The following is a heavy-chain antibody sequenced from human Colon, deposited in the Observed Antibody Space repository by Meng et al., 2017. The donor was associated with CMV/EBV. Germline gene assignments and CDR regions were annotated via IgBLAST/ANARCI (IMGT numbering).Heavy chain of an antibody. CDR1: GFTFRSYA. V-gene: IGHV3-7*01. J-gene: IGHJ6*02. D-gene: IGHD2-2*01. CDR2: IKQDGSEK. Sequence: GGSLRLSCAASGFTFRSYAMSWVRQAPGKGLEWVANIKQDGSEKYYVDSVKGRFTISRDNAKNSLYLQMNSLRAEDTAVYYCARDRYRYCSSTSCYYYGMDVWGQGTTVTVSS. CDR3: ARDRYRYCSSTSCYYYGMDV.